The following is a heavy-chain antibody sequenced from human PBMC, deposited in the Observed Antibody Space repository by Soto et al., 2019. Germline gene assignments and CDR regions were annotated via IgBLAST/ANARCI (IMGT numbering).Heavy chain of an antibody. J-gene: IGHJ5*02. V-gene: IGHV4-31*03. CDR1: GGSISSGGYY. CDR3: AREYGGQNWLDP. CDR2: MYYIGST. Sequence: SETLSLTCTVSGGSISSGGYYWSWIRQHPGKGLAWIGYMYYIGSTYYNPSLKSRISMSLDMSNNQFSLRLSSVTAADTAVYYCAREYGGQNWLDPWGQGTLVTVSS. D-gene: IGHD5-12*01.